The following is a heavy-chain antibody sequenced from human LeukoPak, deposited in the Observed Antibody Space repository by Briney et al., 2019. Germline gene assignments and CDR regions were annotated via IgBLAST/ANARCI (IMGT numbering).Heavy chain of an antibody. Sequence: GGSLRLSCAASGFTFSSYAMSWVRQAPGKGLEWVSAISGSGGSTYYADSVKGRFTISRDNSKNTLYLQMTSLRAEDTAVYYCAKADIVVVPAAIRYYYYYGMDVWGQGTTVTVSS. J-gene: IGHJ6*02. D-gene: IGHD2-2*02. CDR3: AKADIVVVPAAIRYYYYYGMDV. CDR1: GFTFSSYA. V-gene: IGHV3-23*01. CDR2: ISGSGGST.